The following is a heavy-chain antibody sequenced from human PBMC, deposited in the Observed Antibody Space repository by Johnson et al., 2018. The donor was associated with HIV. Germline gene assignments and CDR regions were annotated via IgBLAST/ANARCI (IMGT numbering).Heavy chain of an antibody. Sequence: VQLVESGGGVVQPGRSLRLSCAASGFTFSSYGMHWVRQAPGKGLEWVAVISYDGSNKYYADSVKGRFTISRDNSKNTLYLQMNSLRAEDTAVYYCARARDRSSSRDALDIWGQGTVVTVSS. CDR3: ARARDRSSSRDALDI. CDR1: GFTFSSYG. D-gene: IGHD6-13*01. CDR2: ISYDGSNK. V-gene: IGHV3-30*19. J-gene: IGHJ3*02.